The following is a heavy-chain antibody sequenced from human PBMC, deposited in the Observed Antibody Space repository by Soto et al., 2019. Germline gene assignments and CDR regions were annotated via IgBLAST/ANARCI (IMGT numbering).Heavy chain of an antibody. CDR3: ARDPRYYDFWSGNSYFDY. Sequence: PGGSLRLSCAASGFTFSSYGMNWVRQAPGKGLEWVSYIRSSSNTKYYADSVKGRFTISRDNAKNSLYLQMNSLRDEDTAVYYCARDPRYYDFWSGNSYFDYWGQGTLGTVSS. V-gene: IGHV3-48*02. CDR1: GFTFSSYG. CDR2: IRSSSNTK. D-gene: IGHD3-3*01. J-gene: IGHJ4*02.